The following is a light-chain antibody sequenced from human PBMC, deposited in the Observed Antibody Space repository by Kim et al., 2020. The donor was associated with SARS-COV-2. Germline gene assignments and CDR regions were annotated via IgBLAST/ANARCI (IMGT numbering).Light chain of an antibody. CDR3: QQSYSSPYT. CDR2: AAS. CDR1: QTISGY. J-gene: IGKJ2*01. Sequence: SASVGDRVTVTCRASQTISGYLNWYQQKPGKATKLLIYAASSLQSGVPSRFSGSGSGTDFTLTISSLQPEDFATYYCQQSYSSPYTFGQGTKLEI. V-gene: IGKV1-39*01.